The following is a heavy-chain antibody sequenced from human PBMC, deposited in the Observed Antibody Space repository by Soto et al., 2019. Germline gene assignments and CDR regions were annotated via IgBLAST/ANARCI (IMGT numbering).Heavy chain of an antibody. J-gene: IGHJ4*02. CDR2: ISAYNGNT. D-gene: IGHD3-22*01. CDR1: GYTFTSYG. V-gene: IGHV1-18*01. CDR3: ARDFTDYYDSSGYYYRLKILDY. Sequence: ASVKVSCKASGYTFTSYGISWVRQAPGQGLEWMGWISAYNGNTNYAQKLQGRVTMTTDTSTSTAYMELRSLRSDDTAVYYCARDFTDYYDSSGYYYRLKILDYWGQGTLVTVSS.